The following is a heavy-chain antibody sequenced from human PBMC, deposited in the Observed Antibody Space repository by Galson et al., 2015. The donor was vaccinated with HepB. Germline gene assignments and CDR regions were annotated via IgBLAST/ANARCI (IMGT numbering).Heavy chain of an antibody. J-gene: IGHJ5*02. V-gene: IGHV3-30*04. CDR1: GFTFSSYA. CDR3: LVVAATRRLDP. D-gene: IGHD2-15*01. Sequence: SLRLSCAASGFTFSSYAMHWVRQAPGKGLEWVAVISYDGSNKYYADSVKGRFTISGDNSKNTLYLQMNSLRAEDTAVYYCLVVAATRRLDPWGQGTLVTVSS. CDR2: ISYDGSNK.